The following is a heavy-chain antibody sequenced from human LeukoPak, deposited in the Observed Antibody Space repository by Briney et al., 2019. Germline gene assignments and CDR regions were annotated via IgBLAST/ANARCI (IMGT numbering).Heavy chain of an antibody. CDR1: GGSIDSSSYY. CDR2: IYYSGTT. J-gene: IGHJ6*03. V-gene: IGHV4-39*01. CDR3: ARQRADYFYHYMDV. Sequence: PSETLSLTCTVSGGSIDSSSYYWDWIPQPPGKGLEWLGNIYYSGTTFYTSSLKSRVIISTDMSKNQFSLMLTSVTAADTAVYYCARQRADYFYHYMDVWGKGTTVIVSS.